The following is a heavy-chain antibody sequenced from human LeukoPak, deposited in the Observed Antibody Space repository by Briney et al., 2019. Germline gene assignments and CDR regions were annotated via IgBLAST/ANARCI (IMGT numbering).Heavy chain of an antibody. Sequence: SETLSLTCTVSGGSGSSGNYYWSWIRQSPGKGLEWIGYIYYSGSTTYNPSLKSRVTISVDTSKNQFSLKLSSVTAADTAVYYCARYSGYEGPIDYWGQGTLVTVSS. CDR2: IYYSGST. CDR3: ARYSGYEGPIDY. V-gene: IGHV4-61*01. CDR1: GGSGSSGNYY. D-gene: IGHD5-12*01. J-gene: IGHJ4*02.